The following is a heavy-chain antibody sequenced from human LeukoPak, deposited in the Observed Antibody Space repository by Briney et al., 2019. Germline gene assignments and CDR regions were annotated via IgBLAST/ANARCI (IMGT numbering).Heavy chain of an antibody. D-gene: IGHD6-19*01. CDR3: ARGASGWYLVIAY. J-gene: IGHJ4*02. V-gene: IGHV1-2*02. CDR1: GYTFTGYY. CDR2: INPNSGGT. Sequence: ASVKVSCKASGYTFTGYYMHWVRQAPGQGLEWMGWINPNSGGTNYAQKFQGRVTMTRDTSISTAYMELSRLRSDDTAVYYCARGASGWYLVIAYWGQGTLVTVSS.